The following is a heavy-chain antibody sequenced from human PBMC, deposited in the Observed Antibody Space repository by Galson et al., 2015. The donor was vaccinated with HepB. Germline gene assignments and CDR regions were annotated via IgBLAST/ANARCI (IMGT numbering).Heavy chain of an antibody. V-gene: IGHV4-4*02. CDR1: GASINYW. CDR3: ARELGSDAFDI. CDR2: IHHSGNT. J-gene: IGHJ3*02. Sequence: ETLSLTCAVSGASINYWWSWVRQPPGMGLEWIGEIHHSGNTHYNPSLRSRVTVSLDKSKNQFSLELTSVTAADTAVYYCARELGSDAFDIWGQGKMVTVSS. D-gene: IGHD7-27*01.